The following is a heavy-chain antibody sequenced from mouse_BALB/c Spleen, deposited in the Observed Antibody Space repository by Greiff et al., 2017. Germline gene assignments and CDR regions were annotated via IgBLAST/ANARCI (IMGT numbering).Heavy chain of an antibody. Sequence: EVKLMESGGGLVKPGGSLKLSCAASGFTFSSYAMSWVRQSPEKRLEWVAEISSGGSYTYYPDTVTGRFTISRDNAKNTLYLEMSSLRSEDTAMYYCARPAYGTQFAYWGQGTLVTVSA. J-gene: IGHJ3*01. CDR3: ARPAYGTQFAY. V-gene: IGHV5-9-4*01. CDR1: GFTFSSYA. D-gene: IGHD2-1*01. CDR2: ISSGGSYT.